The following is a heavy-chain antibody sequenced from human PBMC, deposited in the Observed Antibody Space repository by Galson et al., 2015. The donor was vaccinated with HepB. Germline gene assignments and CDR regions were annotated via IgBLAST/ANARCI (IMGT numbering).Heavy chain of an antibody. J-gene: IGHJ4*02. CDR1: GFTFSSYA. CDR2: ISGRGGSL. Sequence: SLRLSCAASGFTFSSYAMNWVRQAPGRGLECVSGISGRGGSLYYADSLKGRFTISRDNSKNTLFLQMHSLRAEDTAVYYCAKGGWFGELAHLDYWGQGALVTVSS. D-gene: IGHD3-10*01. V-gene: IGHV3-23*01. CDR3: AKGGWFGELAHLDY.